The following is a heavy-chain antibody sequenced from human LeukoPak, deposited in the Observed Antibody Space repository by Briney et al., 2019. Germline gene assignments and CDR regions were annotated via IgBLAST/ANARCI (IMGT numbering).Heavy chain of an antibody. J-gene: IGHJ4*02. CDR2: ISGSGGST. Sequence: GGTLRLSCAASGFTFSSYGMSWVRQAPGKGLEWVSAISGSGGSTYYADSVKGRFTISRDNPKNTLYLQMNSLRAEDTAVYYCAKREGKGSGPFDYWGQGTLVTVSS. D-gene: IGHD3-10*01. CDR1: GFTFSSYG. CDR3: AKREGKGSGPFDY. V-gene: IGHV3-23*01.